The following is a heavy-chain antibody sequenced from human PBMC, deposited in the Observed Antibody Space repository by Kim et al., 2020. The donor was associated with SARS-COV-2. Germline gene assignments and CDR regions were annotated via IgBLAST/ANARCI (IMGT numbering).Heavy chain of an antibody. J-gene: IGHJ6*02. CDR3: ARVGYDYVWGSYREYYYYYGMDV. CDR2: ISSSSSYT. Sequence: GGSRRLSCAASGFTFSDYYMSWIRQAPGKGLEWVAYISSSSSYTNYADSVKGRFTISRDNAKNSLYRQMNSLRAEDTAVYYCARVGYDYVWGSYREYYYYYGMDVWGQGTTVTVSS. D-gene: IGHD3-16*02. V-gene: IGHV3-11*05. CDR1: GFTFSDYY.